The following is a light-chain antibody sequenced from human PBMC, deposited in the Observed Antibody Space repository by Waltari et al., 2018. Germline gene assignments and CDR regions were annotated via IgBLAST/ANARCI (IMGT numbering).Light chain of an antibody. CDR1: SLRRNY. V-gene: IGLV3-19*01. J-gene: IGLJ3*02. CDR3: HSRDTISTRV. Sequence: SSELTQDPAVSVALGQTVRITCQGDSLRRNYAHWYQQRPGQAPRLVLYGQDNRPSGIPDRFSGSTSGDTASLTITGAQAEDEADYYCHSRDTISTRVFGGGTRLTV. CDR2: GQD.